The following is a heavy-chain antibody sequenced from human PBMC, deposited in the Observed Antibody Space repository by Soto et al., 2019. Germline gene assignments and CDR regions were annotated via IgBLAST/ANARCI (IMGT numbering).Heavy chain of an antibody. CDR1: GFTFSSYA. J-gene: IGHJ4*02. V-gene: IGHV3-23*01. CDR3: ATSGYPGFDGDDY. CDR2: ISGSGGST. Sequence: PGGSLRLSCAASGFTFSSYAMSWVRQAPGKGLEWVSAISGSGGSTYYADSVKGRFTISRDNSKNTLYLQMNSLRAEDTAVYYCATSGYPGFDGDDYWGQGTLVTVSS. D-gene: IGHD3-22*01.